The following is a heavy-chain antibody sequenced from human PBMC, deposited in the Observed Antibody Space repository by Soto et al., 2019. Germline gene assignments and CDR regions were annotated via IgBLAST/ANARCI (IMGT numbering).Heavy chain of an antibody. V-gene: IGHV3-21*04. CDR2: ISSSSSYI. CDR3: AKGLMAATRGYYDMDV. D-gene: IGHD2-15*01. Sequence: GGSLRLSCAASGFTFSSYSMNWVRQAPGKGLEWVSSISSSSSYIYYTDSVRGRFIISRDKSKNTLYLQMNSLRAEDTAVYYCAKGLMAATRGYYDMDVWGQGTTVTVSS. J-gene: IGHJ6*02. CDR1: GFTFSSYS.